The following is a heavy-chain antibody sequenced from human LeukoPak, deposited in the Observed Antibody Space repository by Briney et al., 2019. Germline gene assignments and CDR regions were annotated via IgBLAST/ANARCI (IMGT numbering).Heavy chain of an antibody. Sequence: ASVNVSCKASGYTFTGYYMHWVRQAPGQGLEWMGWINPNSGGTNYAQKFQGRVTMTRDTSISTAYMELSRLRSDDTAVYYCARTRLGYYYDSSGYYPPENNWFDPWGQGTLVTVSS. CDR2: INPNSGGT. CDR1: GYTFTGYY. V-gene: IGHV1-2*02. J-gene: IGHJ5*02. CDR3: ARTRLGYYYDSSGYYPPENNWFDP. D-gene: IGHD3-22*01.